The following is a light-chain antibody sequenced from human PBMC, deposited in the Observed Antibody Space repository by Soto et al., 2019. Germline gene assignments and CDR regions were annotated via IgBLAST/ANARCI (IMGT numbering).Light chain of an antibody. Sequence: EIVLTQSPGTVSLSPGESATLSCRASRSVSSNLAWYQQKPGQAPRLLIYGASTRATGIPARFSGSGSGTEFTLTISSLQSEDFAVYYCQQYNNWPLTFGQGTRLEIK. V-gene: IGKV3-15*01. CDR2: GAS. CDR3: QQYNNWPLT. CDR1: RSVSSN. J-gene: IGKJ5*01.